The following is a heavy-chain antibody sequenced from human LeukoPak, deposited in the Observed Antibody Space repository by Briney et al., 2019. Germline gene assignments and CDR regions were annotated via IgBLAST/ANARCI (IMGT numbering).Heavy chain of an antibody. CDR3: ARPNSGTYPYDAFDI. CDR1: GGSLSGYY. Sequence: SETLSLTCAVYGGSLSGYYWSWIRQPPGKGLEWIGEIHHSGTTNYNPSLKSRVTISVDTSKNQFSLKLSSVTAADTAVYYCARPNSGTYPYDAFDIWGQGTMITVS. V-gene: IGHV4-34*01. CDR2: IHHSGTT. J-gene: IGHJ3*02. D-gene: IGHD1-26*01.